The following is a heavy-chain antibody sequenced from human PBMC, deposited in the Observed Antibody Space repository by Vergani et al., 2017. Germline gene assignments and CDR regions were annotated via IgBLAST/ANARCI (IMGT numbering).Heavy chain of an antibody. V-gene: IGHV4-31*03. CDR2: IYYSGST. Sequence: QLQLQESGPGLVKPSETLSLTCTVSGGSISSSSYYWGWIRQHPGKGLEWIGYIYYSGSTYYNPSLKSRVTISVDTSKNQFSLKLSSVTAADTAVYYCARSKGGNFDYWGQGTLVTVSS. CDR3: ARSKGGNFDY. D-gene: IGHD3-16*01. CDR1: GGSISSSSYY. J-gene: IGHJ4*02.